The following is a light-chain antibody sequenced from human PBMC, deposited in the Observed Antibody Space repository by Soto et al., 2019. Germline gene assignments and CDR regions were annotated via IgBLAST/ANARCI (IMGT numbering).Light chain of an antibody. CDR3: GTWDNSLNGGV. Sequence: QSVLTQPPSVSAAPGHQVTIFCSGSSSNIGAHYVSWYQQLPGTAPKLLIYENNKRPSGIPDRFSGSKSGTSATLGITGLQTGDEADYSCGTWDNSLNGGVFGGGTKLTVL. CDR1: SSNIGAHY. CDR2: ENN. J-gene: IGLJ3*02. V-gene: IGLV1-51*02.